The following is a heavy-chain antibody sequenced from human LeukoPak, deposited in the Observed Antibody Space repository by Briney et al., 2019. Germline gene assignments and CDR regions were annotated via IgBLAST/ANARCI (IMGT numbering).Heavy chain of an antibody. D-gene: IGHD6-13*01. CDR1: GFTFSSYA. V-gene: IGHV3-23*01. CDR2: ISGSGGST. CDR3: ARDPVYSSSWYGTTVGGDY. Sequence: GGSLRLSCAASGFTFSSYAMSWVRQAPGKELEWVSAISGSGGSTYYADSVKGRFTISRDNSKNTLYLQMNSLRAEDTAVYYCARDPVYSSSWYGTTVGGDYWGQGTLVTVSS. J-gene: IGHJ4*02.